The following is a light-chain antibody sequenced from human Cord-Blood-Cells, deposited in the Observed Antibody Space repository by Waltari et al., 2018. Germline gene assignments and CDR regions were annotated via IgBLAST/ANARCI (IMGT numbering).Light chain of an antibody. J-gene: IGLJ2*01. Sequence: QSALTQPASVSGSPGQSITIPCTGTSSDVGGYTYVSWYQQHPGKAPKPMIYEVSNRPSGVSNRFSGSKSGNTASLTISGLQAEDEADYYCSSYTSSSTLVVFGGGTKLTVL. CDR3: SSYTSSSTLVV. CDR2: EVS. V-gene: IGLV2-14*01. CDR1: SSDVGGYTY.